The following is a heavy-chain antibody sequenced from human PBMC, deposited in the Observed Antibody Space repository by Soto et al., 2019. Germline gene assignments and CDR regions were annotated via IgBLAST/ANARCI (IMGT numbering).Heavy chain of an antibody. D-gene: IGHD6-13*01. CDR1: GGSISSSSYY. V-gene: IGHV4-39*01. J-gene: IGHJ3*02. CDR2: IYYSGST. CDR3: AMIAANDAFDI. Sequence: QLQLQESGPGLVKPSETLSLTCTVSGGSISSSSYYWGWIRQPPGKGLEWIGSIYYSGSTYYNPSLKSRVTISVDTSKNQFSLKLSSVTAADTAVYYCAMIAANDAFDIWGQGTMVTVSS.